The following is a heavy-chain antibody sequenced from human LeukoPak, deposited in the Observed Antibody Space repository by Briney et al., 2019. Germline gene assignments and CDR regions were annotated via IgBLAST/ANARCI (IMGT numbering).Heavy chain of an antibody. D-gene: IGHD2-15*01. Sequence: GGSLRLSCAASGFSFSSYAMSWVRQAPGKGLEWVSSISGSGDNTYYAESVKGRFTISRDNSKNTLYLQMNSLRAEDTAVYYCAKLLLRRMDAFDIWGQGTMVTVSS. CDR2: ISGSGDNT. V-gene: IGHV3-23*01. J-gene: IGHJ3*02. CDR3: AKLLLRRMDAFDI. CDR1: GFSFSSYA.